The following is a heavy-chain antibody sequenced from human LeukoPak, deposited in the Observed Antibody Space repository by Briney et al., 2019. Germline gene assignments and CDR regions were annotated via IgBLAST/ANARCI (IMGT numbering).Heavy chain of an antibody. D-gene: IGHD6-13*01. V-gene: IGHV3-23*01. CDR1: GFTFSSYA. Sequence: GGSLRLSCAASGFTFSSYAMSWVRQAPGKGLEWVSAISGSGGSTYYADSVKGRFTISRDNSKNTLYLQMNSLRAEDTAVYYCAKSPRYSRDLYYFDYWGQGTLVTVSS. J-gene: IGHJ4*02. CDR3: AKSPRYSRDLYYFDY. CDR2: ISGSGGST.